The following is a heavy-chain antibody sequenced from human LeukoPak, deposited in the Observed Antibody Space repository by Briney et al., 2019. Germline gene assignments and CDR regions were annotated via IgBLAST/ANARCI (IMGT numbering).Heavy chain of an antibody. CDR3: AREIVVVVTRQTWFDP. CDR2: INPSGGST. D-gene: IGHD2-15*01. Sequence: ASVKVSCKASGYTFTSYYMHWVRQAPGQGLEWMGIINPSGGSTSYAQKFQGRVTMTRDTSTSTVYMELSSLRSEDMAVYYCAREIVVVVTRQTWFDPWGQGTLVTVSS. CDR1: GYTFTSYY. J-gene: IGHJ5*02. V-gene: IGHV1-46*01.